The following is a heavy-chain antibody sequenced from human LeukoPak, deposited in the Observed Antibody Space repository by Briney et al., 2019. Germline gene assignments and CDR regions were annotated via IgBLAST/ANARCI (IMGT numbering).Heavy chain of an antibody. V-gene: IGHV7-4-1*02. D-gene: IGHD2-15*01. CDR2: INTNTGNP. CDR3: ARGKRTYCSGGSCYSNDWFDP. Sequence: GASVKVSCKASGYTFTEYAMIWVRQAPGQGLESMGWINTNTGNPTYAQGLTGRFVFSLDTSVSTAYLQISSLKAEDTAMYYCARGKRTYCSGGSCYSNDWFDPWGQGTLVTVSS. J-gene: IGHJ5*02. CDR1: GYTFTEYA.